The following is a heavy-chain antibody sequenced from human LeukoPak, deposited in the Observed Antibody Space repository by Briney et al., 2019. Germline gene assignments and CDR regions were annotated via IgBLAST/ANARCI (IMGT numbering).Heavy chain of an antibody. CDR1: GFTVSSNY. Sequence: GGSLRLSCAASGFTVSSNYMSWVRQAPGKGLEWVSVIYSGGSTYYADSVKGRFTISRDNSKNTLYLQMNSLRAEDTAVYYCAKAGGSYYMIYYFDYWGQGTLVTVSS. CDR2: IYSGGST. D-gene: IGHD1-26*01. J-gene: IGHJ4*02. V-gene: IGHV3-53*01. CDR3: AKAGGSYYMIYYFDY.